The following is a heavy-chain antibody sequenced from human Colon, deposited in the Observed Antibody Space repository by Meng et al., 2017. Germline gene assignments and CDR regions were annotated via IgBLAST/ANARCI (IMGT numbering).Heavy chain of an antibody. J-gene: IGHJ4*02. Sequence: ASVKVSCKASGYTFTGYGISWVRQAPGQGLEWMGWISAYNGNTNYAQKLQGRVTMTTDTSTSTAYMELRSLRSDDTAVYYCARDRSPSYYYDSSGYYYNDYWGQGTLVTVSS. CDR1: GYTFTGYG. CDR2: ISAYNGNT. D-gene: IGHD3-22*01. CDR3: ARDRSPSYYYDSSGYYYNDY. V-gene: IGHV1-18*01.